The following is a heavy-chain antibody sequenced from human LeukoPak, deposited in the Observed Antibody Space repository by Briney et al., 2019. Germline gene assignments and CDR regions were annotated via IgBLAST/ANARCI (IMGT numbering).Heavy chain of an antibody. J-gene: IGHJ4*02. CDR3: ARDRYSSSDY. Sequence: SETLSLTCAVSGGSFSGYYWTWIRQSPGKGLEWVGKINHSGSTDYNPSLKSRVTISVDTSKNQFSLKLSSVTAADTAVYYCARDRYSSSDYWGQGTLVTVSS. CDR1: GGSFSGYY. V-gene: IGHV4-34*01. D-gene: IGHD6-6*01. CDR2: INHSGST.